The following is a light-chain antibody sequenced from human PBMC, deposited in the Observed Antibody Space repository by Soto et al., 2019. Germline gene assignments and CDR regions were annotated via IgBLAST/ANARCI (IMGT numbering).Light chain of an antibody. CDR1: SSNIGAGYD. CDR2: GNN. CDR3: QSYDSSLSGSRV. V-gene: IGLV1-40*01. J-gene: IGLJ1*01. Sequence: QAVVTQPPSVSGAPGQRVTISCTGSSSNIGAGYDVHWYQQLPGTAPKLLIYGNNNRPSGVPDRFSGSKSGTSASLAITGLQAEDEADYYCQSYDSSLSGSRVFGPGTKLTVL.